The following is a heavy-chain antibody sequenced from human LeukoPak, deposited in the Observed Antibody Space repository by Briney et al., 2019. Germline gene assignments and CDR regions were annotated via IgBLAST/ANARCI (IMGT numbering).Heavy chain of an antibody. CDR1: GFTFSSYA. CDR2: ISGSGGST. J-gene: IGHJ4*02. D-gene: IGHD3-3*01. V-gene: IGHV3-23*01. Sequence: GGSLRLSCAASGFTFSSYAMSWVRQAPGKGLEWVSAISGSGGSTYYADSVKGRFTISRDNSKNTLYLQMNSLRAEDTAVYYCAAYYDFWSGPYYSDYWGQGTLVTVSS. CDR3: AAYYDFWSGPYYSDY.